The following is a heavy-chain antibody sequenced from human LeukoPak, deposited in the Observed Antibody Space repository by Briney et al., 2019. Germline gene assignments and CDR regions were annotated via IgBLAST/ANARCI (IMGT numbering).Heavy chain of an antibody. CDR1: GFTFTSYA. CDR2: ISGSGGST. Sequence: PGGSLRLSCAASGFTFTSYAMSWVRQAPGKGLEWVSAISGSGGSTYYADSVKGRFTISRDNSKNTLYLQMNSLRAEDTAVYYCAKEHGGNSWYEDAFDIWGQGTMVTVSS. CDR3: AKEHGGNSWYEDAFDI. V-gene: IGHV3-23*01. D-gene: IGHD6-13*01. J-gene: IGHJ3*02.